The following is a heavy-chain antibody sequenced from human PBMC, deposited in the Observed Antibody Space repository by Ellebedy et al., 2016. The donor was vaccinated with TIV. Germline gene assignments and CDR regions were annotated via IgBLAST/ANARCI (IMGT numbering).Heavy chain of an antibody. D-gene: IGHD6-19*01. CDR1: GFTFDDYA. CDR2: ITWDGVST. CDR3: AKVDSPRQLLYLDY. J-gene: IGHJ4*02. Sequence: GESLKISCACTGFTFDDYAMHWVRQAPGKGLEWVSLITWDGVSTYYADSVKGRFTISRDNSINSLYLQMNSLRVEDTDLYYCAKVDSPRQLLYLDYWGQGTLVTVSS. V-gene: IGHV3-43D*03.